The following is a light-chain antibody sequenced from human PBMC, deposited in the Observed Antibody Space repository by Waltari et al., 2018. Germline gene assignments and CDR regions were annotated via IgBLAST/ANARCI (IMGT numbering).Light chain of an antibody. CDR3: CSYAGTTNWV. CDR1: SDDVGGYNL. CDR2: EVH. J-gene: IGLJ3*02. Sequence: QSALTQPASVSGSPGQSITISCTGTSDDVGGYNLVSWYQQSSGKTPKLIIYEVHKRPSGVANRVSSSRSGNTASLTISGLQSEDEANYDCCSYAGTTNWVFGGGTKLTVL. V-gene: IGLV2-23*02.